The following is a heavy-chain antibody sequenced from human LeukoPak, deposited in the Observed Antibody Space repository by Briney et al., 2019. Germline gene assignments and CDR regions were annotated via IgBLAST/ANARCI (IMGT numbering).Heavy chain of an antibody. CDR1: GESFNGYF. V-gene: IGHV4-34*01. D-gene: IGHD2-15*01. J-gene: IGHJ4*02. CDR3: ARRPAATIDY. CDR2: INNSGST. Sequence: PSETLSLTCAVYGESFNGYFWSWIRQPPGKGLEWIGEINNSGSTNYNPSLKSRVTLSVDTSKNQFSLKLSSVTAADTALYYCARRPAATIDYWSQGTLVTVSA.